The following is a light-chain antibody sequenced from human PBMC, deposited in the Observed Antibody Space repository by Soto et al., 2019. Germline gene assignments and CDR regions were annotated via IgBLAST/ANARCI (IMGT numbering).Light chain of an antibody. CDR1: QSVSSN. Sequence: EIVMTQSPVTLSVSPGERVTLSCRASQSVSSNLAWYQQKPGQAPSLLIYGAFTRATGIPARFSGSGSGADFTLTISSLEPEDFALYYCQQHINWPLTFGGGTKVDIK. V-gene: IGKV3-11*01. CDR2: GAF. CDR3: QQHINWPLT. J-gene: IGKJ4*01.